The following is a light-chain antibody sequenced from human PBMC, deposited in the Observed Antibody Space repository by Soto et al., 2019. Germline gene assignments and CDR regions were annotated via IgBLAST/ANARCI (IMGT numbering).Light chain of an antibody. CDR3: QQYVSPGT. V-gene: IGKV3-20*01. J-gene: IGKJ1*01. CDR1: QSVSNNY. CDR2: GAS. Sequence: EILLTQSPCTLSLSPGERATLSCRASQSVSNNYLAWYQQKPGQAPMLLIYGASNRATGIPDRFSGSGSGTDFTLTISRLEPEDFAVYYCQQYVSPGTFGQGIKVDIK.